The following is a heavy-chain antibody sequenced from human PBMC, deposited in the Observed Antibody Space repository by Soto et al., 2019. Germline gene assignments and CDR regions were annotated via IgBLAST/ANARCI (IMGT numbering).Heavy chain of an antibody. J-gene: IGHJ4*02. V-gene: IGHV2-26*01. CDR1: GFSLSNARMS. Sequence: QVTLKESGPVLVKPTETLTLTCTVSGFSLSNARMSLSWIRQPPGKALEWLAHIFSNDAKSYSASLKNRLTISKDTSKSQVVFTMTKMDPVDTATYYCARIRGWGWLGPNDYWGQGTLVTVSS. CDR3: ARIRGWGWLGPNDY. CDR2: IFSNDAK. D-gene: IGHD3-10*01.